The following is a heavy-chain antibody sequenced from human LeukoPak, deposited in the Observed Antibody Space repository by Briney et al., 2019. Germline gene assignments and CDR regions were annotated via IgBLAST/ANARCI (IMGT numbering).Heavy chain of an antibody. Sequence: PSETLSLTCAVSGYSISSGYHWGWIRQPPGKGLEWIGSIYYSGSTYYNPSLKSRVTISVDTSKNQFSLKLSSVTAADTAVYYCARSTIFGVVDAFDIWGQGTMVTVSS. V-gene: IGHV4-38-2*01. D-gene: IGHD3-3*01. CDR3: ARSTIFGVVDAFDI. J-gene: IGHJ3*02. CDR1: GYSISSGYH. CDR2: IYYSGST.